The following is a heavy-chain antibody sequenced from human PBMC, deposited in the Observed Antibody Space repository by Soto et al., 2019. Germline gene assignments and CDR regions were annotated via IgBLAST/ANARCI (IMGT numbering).Heavy chain of an antibody. V-gene: IGHV6-1*01. D-gene: IGHD2-2*01. J-gene: IGHJ6*02. Sequence: SRTLSLSCAISGDSVSSDSAAWNWIRQSPRRGREWLGRTYYRSKWYYGYAGAVKSRNAINPDTSKNQFSLQLNSVTREDTAVYYWARIPSTSPSDIDLWGQGTTVTVSS. CDR2: TYYRSKWYY. CDR3: ARIPSTSPSDIDL. CDR1: GDSVSSDSAA.